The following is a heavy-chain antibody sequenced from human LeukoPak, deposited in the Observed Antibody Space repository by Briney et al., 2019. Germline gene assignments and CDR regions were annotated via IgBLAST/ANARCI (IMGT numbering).Heavy chain of an antibody. CDR1: GFTFDDYG. CDR2: INWNGGST. Sequence: QPGGSLLLSCAASGFTFDDYGMSWGRQAPGKGLEWVSGINWNGGSTCYADSVNGRFTISRDNAKNSLYLQMNSLRAEDTALYYCARDGYYYDSSGYFSYYYYYMDVWGKGTTVTVSS. CDR3: ARDGYYYDSSGYFSYYYYYMDV. D-gene: IGHD3-22*01. V-gene: IGHV3-20*04. J-gene: IGHJ6*03.